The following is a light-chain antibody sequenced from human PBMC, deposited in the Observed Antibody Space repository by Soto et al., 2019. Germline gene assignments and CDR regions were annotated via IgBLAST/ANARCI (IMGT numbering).Light chain of an antibody. Sequence: EIVLTQSPGTLSLSPGERATISCRASQSVSSSFLAWYQQKPGQATRLLIYCASSRATGIPDRFSGSGSGTDFTLTISRLEPEDFAVYYCQKYGSSPWTFGQGTKVEIK. V-gene: IGKV3-20*01. J-gene: IGKJ1*01. CDR2: CAS. CDR3: QKYGSSPWT. CDR1: QSVSSSF.